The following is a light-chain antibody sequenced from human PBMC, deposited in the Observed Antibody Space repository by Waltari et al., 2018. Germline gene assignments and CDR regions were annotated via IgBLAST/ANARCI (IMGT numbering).Light chain of an antibody. CDR2: GAS. CDR3: QHYVRLPAT. CDR1: QSVSRA. V-gene: IGKV3-20*01. Sequence: EIVLTQSPGSLSSPPGESVTLSCSASQSVSRALAWYQQKPGQAPRLLICGASNRATGIPDRFSGSGSETDFSLTISRLEPEDVAVYYCQHYVRLPATFGRGTKVEIK. J-gene: IGKJ1*01.